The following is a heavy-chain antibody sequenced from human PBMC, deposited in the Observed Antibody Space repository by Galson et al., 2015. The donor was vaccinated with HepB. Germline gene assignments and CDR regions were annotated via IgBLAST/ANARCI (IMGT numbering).Heavy chain of an antibody. J-gene: IGHJ6*02. V-gene: IGHV1-18*01. Sequence: SVKVSCKASGYSFTSYGLSWVRQAPGQEPQWMGWVSGYDGSTNYAPKFQVRVSMTTGKSTDTAYLELRSLRHDDTAVYYCARDSRLELRRKNYYSYGMDVWGQGTAVTDSS. CDR3: ARDSRLELRRKNYYSYGMDV. CDR1: GYSFTSYG. CDR2: VSGYDGST. D-gene: IGHD1-7*01.